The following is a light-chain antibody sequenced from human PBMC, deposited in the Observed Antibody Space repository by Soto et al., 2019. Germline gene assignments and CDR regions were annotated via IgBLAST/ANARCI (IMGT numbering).Light chain of an antibody. CDR3: QQANNFPIT. V-gene: IGKV1-33*01. Sequence: DIQMTQSPSSLSASVGDRVTITCPASQDISNHLNWYQQKPGKAPKLLIYAASNLQRGVPSRFSGSESGTDFTVTISSLQPEDCATYSCQQANNFPITFGQGTRLEIK. CDR1: QDISNH. J-gene: IGKJ5*01. CDR2: AAS.